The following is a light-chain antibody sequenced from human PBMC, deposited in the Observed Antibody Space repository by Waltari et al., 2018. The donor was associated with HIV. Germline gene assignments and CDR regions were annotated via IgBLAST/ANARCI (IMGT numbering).Light chain of an antibody. V-gene: IGKV3-15*01. J-gene: IGKJ1*01. CDR2: DAS. CDR3: QQYNNWWT. Sequence: EIVMTQSPATLSVSPGERATLSCTASQSVSSNLAWYQQKPGQAPGLLIYDASTRATGIPARFSASGSGTEFSLTISSLQSEDFALYYCQQYNNWWTFGQGTKVEIK. CDR1: QSVSSN.